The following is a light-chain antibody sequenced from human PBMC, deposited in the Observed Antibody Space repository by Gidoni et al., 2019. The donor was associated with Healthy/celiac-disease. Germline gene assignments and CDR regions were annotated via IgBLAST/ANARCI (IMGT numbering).Light chain of an antibody. CDR2: GNS. J-gene: IGLJ2*01. CDR1: SSNIGAGYD. CDR3: QSYDSSLSGSVV. Sequence: QSVLTPPPSVSGAPGQRVTISCTGSSSNIGAGYDVHWYQQLPGTAPKLLLYGNSNRPSGVPDRLSGSKSGTSASLAITGLQAEDEADYYGQSYDSSLSGSVVFGGGTKLTVL. V-gene: IGLV1-40*01.